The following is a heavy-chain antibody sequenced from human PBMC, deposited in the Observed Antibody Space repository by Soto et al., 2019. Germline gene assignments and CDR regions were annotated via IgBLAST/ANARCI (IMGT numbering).Heavy chain of an antibody. CDR1: GFTFSDYY. Sequence: GSLRLSCAASGFTFSDYYMSWIRQAPGKGLEWVAYISSSCSTIYYADSVKGRFNISRDNAKNSLYLQMNSLRAEDTAVYYCASRRGYSYGQNAFDIWGQGTMVTVSS. D-gene: IGHD5-18*01. J-gene: IGHJ3*02. V-gene: IGHV3-11*01. CDR2: ISSSCSTI. CDR3: ASRRGYSYGQNAFDI.